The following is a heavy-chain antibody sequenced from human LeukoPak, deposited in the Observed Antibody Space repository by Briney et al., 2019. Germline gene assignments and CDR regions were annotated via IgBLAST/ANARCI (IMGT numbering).Heavy chain of an antibody. CDR1: GYTFTSYA. D-gene: IGHD3-22*01. J-gene: IGHJ5*02. CDR2: IDTNTGNP. V-gene: IGHV7-4-1*02. Sequence: GASVKVSCKASGYTFTSYAMNWVRQAPGQGLEWMGWIDTNTGNPTYAQGFTGRFVFSLDTSVSTAYLQISSLKAEDTAVYYCARDISIVVVITGFDPWGQGTLVTVSS. CDR3: ARDISIVVVITGFDP.